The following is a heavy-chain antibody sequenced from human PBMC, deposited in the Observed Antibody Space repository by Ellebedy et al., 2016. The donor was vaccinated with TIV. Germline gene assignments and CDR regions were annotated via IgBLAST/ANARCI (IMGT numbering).Heavy chain of an antibody. CDR3: AREFEIEAPGTVGYYLDY. CDR2: IYYSGTT. D-gene: IGHD6-13*01. J-gene: IGHJ4*02. CDR1: GDSISSYY. Sequence: MPSETLSLTCTVSGDSISSYYWSWIRQSPGKGLEWIGYIYYSGTTNYNPSLKSRVTISVATSKNQFSLNLNSVTAADTAVYYCAREFEIEAPGTVGYYLDYWGQGTLVTVSS. V-gene: IGHV4-59*01.